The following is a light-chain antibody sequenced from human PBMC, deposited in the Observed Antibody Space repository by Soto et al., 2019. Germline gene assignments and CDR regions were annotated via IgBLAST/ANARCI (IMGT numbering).Light chain of an antibody. Sequence: DILMTQSPSTLSASVGDRVTITCRASQSISSWLAWYQYKSGKAPQLLIYDVSTVESGVPSRFSGSGFGTDFSLTISSLQPEDFATYYCQEYESHLRTFGPGTKVEIK. V-gene: IGKV1-5*01. CDR1: QSISSW. CDR3: QEYESHLRT. CDR2: DVS. J-gene: IGKJ1*01.